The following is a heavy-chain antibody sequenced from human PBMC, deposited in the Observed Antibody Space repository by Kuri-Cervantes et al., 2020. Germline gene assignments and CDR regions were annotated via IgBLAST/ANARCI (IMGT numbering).Heavy chain of an antibody. V-gene: IGHV4-30-2*01. J-gene: IGHJ4*02. CDR3: ARGDSGYDLPPDY. Sequence: SETLSLTCAVSGGSISSGGYSWSWIRQPPGKGLEWIGYIYHSGSTYYNPSLKSRVTISVDRSKNQFSLKLSSVTAADTAVYYCARGDSGYDLPPDYWGQGTLVTVSS. CDR1: GGSISSGGYS. D-gene: IGHD5-12*01. CDR2: IYHSGST.